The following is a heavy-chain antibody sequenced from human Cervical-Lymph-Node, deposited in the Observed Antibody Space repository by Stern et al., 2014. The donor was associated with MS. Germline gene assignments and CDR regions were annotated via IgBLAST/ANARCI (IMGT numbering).Heavy chain of an antibody. CDR1: GFTFSNAW. V-gene: IGHV3-15*01. Sequence: EVQLVESGGGLVKPGGSLRLSCAASGFTFSNAWMSWVRQAPGQGLEWVGRITSKNDGGTTDYASPVKGRFTISRDDSKNTLYLQMNSLKTEDTAVYYCTTEMYYYDSRTGGWGQGTLVTVSS. CDR3: TTEMYYYDSRTGG. J-gene: IGHJ4*02. D-gene: IGHD3-22*01. CDR2: ITSKNDGGTT.